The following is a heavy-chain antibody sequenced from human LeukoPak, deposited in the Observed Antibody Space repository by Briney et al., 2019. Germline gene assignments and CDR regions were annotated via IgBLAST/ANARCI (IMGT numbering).Heavy chain of an antibody. CDR3: ARVVTAAWDWFDP. CDR2: ISSSGSFI. J-gene: IGHJ5*02. V-gene: IGHV3-21*01. CDR1: GFTLSDHY. Sequence: GGSLRLSCAASGFTLSDHYIDWVRQAPGKGLGWVSSISSSGSFIYYADSVKGRLTTSRDNAKNSLYLQMNSLRADDTAVYYCARVVTAAWDWFDPWGQGTLVTVSS. D-gene: IGHD2-2*01.